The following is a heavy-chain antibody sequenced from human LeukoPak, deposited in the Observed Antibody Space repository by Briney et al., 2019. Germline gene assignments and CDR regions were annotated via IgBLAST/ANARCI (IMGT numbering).Heavy chain of an antibody. V-gene: IGHV1-69*13. CDR2: IIPIFGTA. CDR1: GGTFSSYA. CDR3: ARDSTHPGQPAAGAENFDY. J-gene: IGHJ4*02. Sequence: SVKVSCKASGGTFSSYAISWVRQAPGQWLEWMGGIIPIFGTANYAQKFQGRVTITADESTSTAYMELSSLRSEDTAVYYCARDSTHPGQPAAGAENFDYWGQGTLVTVSS. D-gene: IGHD6-13*01.